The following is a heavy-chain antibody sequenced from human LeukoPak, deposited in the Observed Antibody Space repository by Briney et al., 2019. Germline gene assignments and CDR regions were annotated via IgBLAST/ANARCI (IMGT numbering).Heavy chain of an antibody. CDR2: MNPNSGNT. V-gene: IGHV1-8*01. CDR3: ARCYYGSGSYSGY. CDR1: GYTFTSYD. J-gene: IGHJ4*02. D-gene: IGHD3-10*01. Sequence: GASVKVSCKASGYTFTSYDINWVRQATGQGLEWMGWMNPNSGNTGYAQKFQGRVTMTRDTSISTAYMELSSLRSEDTAVYYCARCYYGSGSYSGYWGQGTLVTVSS.